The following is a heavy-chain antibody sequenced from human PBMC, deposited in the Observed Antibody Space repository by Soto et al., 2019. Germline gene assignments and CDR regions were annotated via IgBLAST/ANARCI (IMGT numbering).Heavy chain of an antibody. V-gene: IGHV3-7*04. Sequence: GGSLRLSCAASGFPFSSSWMSWVRQAPGKGLEWVANINQDGSKKYYVDSVKGRFTISRDNAKNSLYLQMNSLRAEDTAVYFSARGAYSTGWYPDYFNYWGQGTLVTVSS. CDR3: ARGAYSTGWYPDYFNY. CDR2: INQDGSKK. D-gene: IGHD6-19*01. CDR1: GFPFSSSW. J-gene: IGHJ4*02.